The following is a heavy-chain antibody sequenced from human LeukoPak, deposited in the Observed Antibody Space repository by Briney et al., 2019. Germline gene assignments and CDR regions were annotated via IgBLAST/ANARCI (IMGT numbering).Heavy chain of an antibody. Sequence: PGGSLRLSCAASGFTFSSYAMHWVRQAPGKGLEWVAVISYDGSNKYHADSVKGRFTISRDNSKNTLYLQMNSLRAEDTAVYYCARGPYYYDSSGYYLSLRFDYWGQGTLVTVSS. CDR3: ARGPYYYDSSGYYLSLRFDY. D-gene: IGHD3-22*01. CDR1: GFTFSSYA. J-gene: IGHJ4*02. CDR2: ISYDGSNK. V-gene: IGHV3-30-3*01.